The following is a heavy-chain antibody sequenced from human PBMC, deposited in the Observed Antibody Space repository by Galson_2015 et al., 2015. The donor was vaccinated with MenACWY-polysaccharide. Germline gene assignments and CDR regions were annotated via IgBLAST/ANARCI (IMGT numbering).Heavy chain of an antibody. CDR2: FDPEDGET. CDR1: GYTLTELS. CDR3: ATGGAVAGTDAFDY. D-gene: IGHD6-19*01. Sequence: SVKVSCKVSGYTLTELSMHWVRQAPGKGLEWMGGFDPEDGETIYAQKFQGRVTMTEDTSTDTAYMELSSLRSEDTAVYYCATGGAVAGTDAFDYWGQGTLVTVSS. V-gene: IGHV1-24*01. J-gene: IGHJ4*02.